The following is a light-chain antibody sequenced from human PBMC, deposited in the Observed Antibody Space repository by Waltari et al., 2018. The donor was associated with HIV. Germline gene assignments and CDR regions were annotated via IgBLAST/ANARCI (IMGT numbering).Light chain of an antibody. Sequence: DIQMTQSPSTLSASVGDRVTITCRASQRISSWLAWSQQKPGKAPKLLIYKASSLESGVPSRFSGRGSGTEFTLTISSLQPDDFATYYCQQYKSYSPWTFGQGTKVEIK. CDR2: KAS. V-gene: IGKV1-5*03. CDR3: QQYKSYSPWT. J-gene: IGKJ1*01. CDR1: QRISSW.